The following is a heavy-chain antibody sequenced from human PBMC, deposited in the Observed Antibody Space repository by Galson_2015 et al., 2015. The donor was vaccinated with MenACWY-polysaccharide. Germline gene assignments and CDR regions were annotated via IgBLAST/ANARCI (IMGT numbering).Heavy chain of an antibody. D-gene: IGHD2/OR15-2a*01. Sequence: SLRLSCAASGFTFSTYAMSWVRQAPGKGLEWVSGLSASGGSPYYADSVKGRFTISRDNSKNTLCLQMNSLSVEDTAVYYCAKNIQAAYWGQGTLVTVSS. CDR1: GFTFSTYA. J-gene: IGHJ4*02. CDR2: LSASGGSP. V-gene: IGHV3-23*01. CDR3: AKNIQAAY.